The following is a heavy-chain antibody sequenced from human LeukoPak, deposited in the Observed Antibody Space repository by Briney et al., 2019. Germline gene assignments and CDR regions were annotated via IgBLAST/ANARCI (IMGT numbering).Heavy chain of an antibody. CDR3: ARGFSY. CDR2: IYYSGST. D-gene: IGHD3-3*01. J-gene: IGHJ4*02. V-gene: IGHV4-61*01. CDR1: GGSVSSGRFY. Sequence: SETLSLTCSVSGGSVSSGRFYWTWIRQPPGKGLEWIGYIYYSGSTNYNPSLNSRVSISVDTSKNQFSLKLTSVTAADTAVYFCARGFSYWGQGTLVTVSS.